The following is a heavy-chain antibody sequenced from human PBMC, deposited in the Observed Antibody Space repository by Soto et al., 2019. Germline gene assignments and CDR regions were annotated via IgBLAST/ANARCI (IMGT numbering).Heavy chain of an antibody. CDR3: ARDLTGGPTYYDFWSAYSPVDY. V-gene: IGHV1-46*01. D-gene: IGHD3-3*01. J-gene: IGHJ4*02. Sequence: GASVKVSCKASGYNFTSYFMHWVRQAPGQGLEWMGIIDPSGGSTSYAQKFQGRVSMTRDTSTSTVYMDLSSLRSEDTAVYYCARDLTGGPTYYDFWSAYSPVDYWGLGTLVTVSS. CDR2: IDPSGGST. CDR1: GYNFTSYF.